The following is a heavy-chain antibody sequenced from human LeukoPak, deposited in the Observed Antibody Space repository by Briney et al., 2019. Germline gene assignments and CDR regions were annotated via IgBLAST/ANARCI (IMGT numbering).Heavy chain of an antibody. D-gene: IGHD6-19*01. CDR2: ISYDGGTK. V-gene: IGHV3-30*18. J-gene: IGHJ1*01. Sequence: PGGSLRLSCAASGSTFSSYGMHWVRQAPGKGLEWVALISYDGGTKYYADSVKGRFTISRDNSKNTLCLQMNSLRVEDTAVYYCAKRPAGTGYFQHWGQGTLVTVSS. CDR1: GSTFSSYG. CDR3: AKRPAGTGYFQH.